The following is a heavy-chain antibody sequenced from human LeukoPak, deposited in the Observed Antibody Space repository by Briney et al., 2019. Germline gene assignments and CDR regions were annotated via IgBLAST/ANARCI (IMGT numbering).Heavy chain of an antibody. Sequence: PGGSLRLSCSASGFTFSSYVMHWVRQAPGRGGEYVSAISSDGGSTYYADSVKGRFTISRDNSKNTLYLQMSSLRAEDTAVYYCVKYSSSAPNYFDYWGRGTLVTVSS. D-gene: IGHD6-6*01. CDR1: GFTFSSYV. CDR3: VKYSSSAPNYFDY. CDR2: ISSDGGST. J-gene: IGHJ4*02. V-gene: IGHV3-64D*09.